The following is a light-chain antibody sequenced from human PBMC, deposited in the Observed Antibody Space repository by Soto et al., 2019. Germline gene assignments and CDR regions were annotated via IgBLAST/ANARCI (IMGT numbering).Light chain of an antibody. J-gene: IGLJ2*01. V-gene: IGLV2-23*02. Sequence: QSALTQPGSVSGSPGQSITMSCTGSSSDVGSYNLVSWYQQYPGKAPKFIIYEVTKRPSGVSHRFSGSKSGNTASLTISGLQAEDEADYYCCSYAGNKNPAVFGGGTKLTVL. CDR2: EVT. CDR3: CSYAGNKNPAV. CDR1: SSDVGSYNL.